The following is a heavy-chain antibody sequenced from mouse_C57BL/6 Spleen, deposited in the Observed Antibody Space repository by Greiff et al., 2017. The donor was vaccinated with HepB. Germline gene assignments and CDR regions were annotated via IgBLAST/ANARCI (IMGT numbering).Heavy chain of an antibody. CDR1: GYTFTSYW. J-gene: IGHJ1*03. CDR2: IYPGSGST. D-gene: IGHD2-2*01. CDR3: ARSTKVTTWYFDV. V-gene: IGHV1-55*01. Sequence: QVQLKQPGAELVKPGASVKMSCKASGYTFTSYWITWVKQRPGQGLEWIGDIYPGSGSTNYNEKFKSKATLTVDTSSSTAYMQLSSLTSEDSAVYCCARSTKVTTWYFDVWGTGTTVTVSS.